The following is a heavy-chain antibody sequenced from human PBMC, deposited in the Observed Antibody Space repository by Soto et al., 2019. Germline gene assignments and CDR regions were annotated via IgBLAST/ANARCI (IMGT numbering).Heavy chain of an antibody. V-gene: IGHV3-23*01. Sequence: GGSLRLSCAASGFTFSNAWMNWVRQAPGKGLEWVSGVGGSGDSTYYADSVKGRFTISRDNSKDTLYLQMNSLRAEDTAVYYCAKSPLGYCSGGSCYPPHYFDYWGQGTLVTVSS. CDR3: AKSPLGYCSGGSCYPPHYFDY. J-gene: IGHJ4*02. D-gene: IGHD2-15*01. CDR1: GFTFSNAW. CDR2: VGGSGDST.